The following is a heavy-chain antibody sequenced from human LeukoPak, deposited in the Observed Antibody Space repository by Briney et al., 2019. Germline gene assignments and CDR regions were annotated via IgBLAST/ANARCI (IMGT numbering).Heavy chain of an antibody. CDR3: AKADSGSYWPYYFDY. Sequence: SETLSLTCTVSGGSISSYYWSWIRQPPGKGLEWIGYIYYSGSTNYNPSLKSRVTISVDTSKNQFSLKLSSVTAADTAVYYCAKADSGSYWPYYFDYWGQGTLVTVSS. CDR2: IYYSGST. J-gene: IGHJ4*02. CDR1: GGSISSYY. V-gene: IGHV4-59*01. D-gene: IGHD1-26*01.